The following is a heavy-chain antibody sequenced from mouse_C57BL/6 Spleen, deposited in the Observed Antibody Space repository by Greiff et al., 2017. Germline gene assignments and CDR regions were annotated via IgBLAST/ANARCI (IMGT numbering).Heavy chain of an antibody. Sequence: EVHLVESGGGLVKPGGSLKLSCAASGFTFSDYGMHWVRQAPEKGLEWVAYISSGSSTIYYADTVKGRFTISRDNAKYTLFLQMTSLRSEDTAMDYCARPIYDGFPFGYWGQGTTLTVSS. J-gene: IGHJ2*01. CDR3: ARPIYDGFPFGY. D-gene: IGHD2-3*01. CDR1: GFTFSDYG. V-gene: IGHV5-17*01. CDR2: ISSGSSTI.